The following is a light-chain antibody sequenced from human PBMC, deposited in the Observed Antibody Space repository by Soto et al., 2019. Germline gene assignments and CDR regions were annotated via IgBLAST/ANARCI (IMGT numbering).Light chain of an antibody. CDR2: KAS. CDR3: QQYNGYSYT. CDR1: QSISNW. V-gene: IGKV1-5*03. Sequence: DIQMIQSPSTLSASVGDRVTITCRASQSISNWLAWYQQKPGKAPKLLIYKASSLETGVPSRFSGSGSGTEFTLTISSLQPDDFATYYCQQYNGYSYTFGQGTKLEI. J-gene: IGKJ2*01.